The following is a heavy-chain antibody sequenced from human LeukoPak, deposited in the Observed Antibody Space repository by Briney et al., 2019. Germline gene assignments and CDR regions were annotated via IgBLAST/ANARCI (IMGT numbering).Heavy chain of an antibody. CDR3: ARGGRGR. V-gene: IGHV3-20*04. J-gene: IGHJ4*02. D-gene: IGHD5-12*01. CDR1: GFTFDEYG. CDR2: INWSGEST. Sequence: RTGGSLRLSCAASGFTFDEYGMTWVRQAPGKGLEWVCGINWSGESTGYADSVKGRFTISRDNAKNSLYLQMNSLRADGTAIYYCARGGRGRWGQGTLVTVSS.